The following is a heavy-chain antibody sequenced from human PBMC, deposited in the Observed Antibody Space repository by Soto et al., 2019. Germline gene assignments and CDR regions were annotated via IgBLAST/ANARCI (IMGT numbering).Heavy chain of an antibody. V-gene: IGHV1-69*12. D-gene: IGHD2-15*01. Sequence: QVQLVQSGAEVKKPGSSVKVSCKASGGTFSSYAISWVRQAPGQGLEWMGGIIPIFGTANYAQKFQGRVTITADEYTSTAYMELSSLRSEDTAVYYCARSPIVVVVAATPRDYYYGMDVWGQGTTVTVSS. CDR2: IIPIFGTA. CDR1: GGTFSSYA. CDR3: ARSPIVVVVAATPRDYYYGMDV. J-gene: IGHJ6*02.